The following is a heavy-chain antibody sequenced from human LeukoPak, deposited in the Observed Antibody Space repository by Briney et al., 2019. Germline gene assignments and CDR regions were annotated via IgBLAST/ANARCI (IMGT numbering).Heavy chain of an antibody. Sequence: PSETLSLTCAVSNYSISSGYYWGWIRQPPGGGLEWIGSLYYSGSTYYNPSLKSRVTISIDTSKNQFSLKLSSVTAADTAMYYCPRSSRYSDWYFDLWGRGTLVTVSS. V-gene: IGHV4-38-2*01. CDR3: PRSSRYSDWYFDL. CDR2: LYYSGST. J-gene: IGHJ2*01. D-gene: IGHD2-15*01. CDR1: NYSISSGYY.